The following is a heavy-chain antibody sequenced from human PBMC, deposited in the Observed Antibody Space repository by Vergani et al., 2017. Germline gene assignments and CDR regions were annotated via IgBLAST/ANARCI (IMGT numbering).Heavy chain of an antibody. Sequence: QVQLQQWGAGLLKPSETLSLTCAVYGGSFSGYYWSWIRQPPGKGLEWIGEINHSGSTNYNPSLKSRVTISVDTSKNQFSLKLSSVTAADTAVYYCARQVLRLLRPQLRYFDLWGRGTRVTVSS. CDR3: ARQVLRLLRPQLRYFDL. CDR2: INHSGST. V-gene: IGHV4-34*01. J-gene: IGHJ2*01. CDR1: GGSFSGYY. D-gene: IGHD3-3*01.